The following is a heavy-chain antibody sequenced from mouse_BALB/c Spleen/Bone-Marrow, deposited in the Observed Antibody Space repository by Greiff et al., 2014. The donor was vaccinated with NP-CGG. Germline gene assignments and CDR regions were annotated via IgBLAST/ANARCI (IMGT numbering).Heavy chain of an antibody. Sequence: VQLQESGAELVMPGASVKMSCKASGYTFTDYWMHWVKQRPGQGLEWIGAIDTSDSYTSYNQKFKGKATLTVDESSSTAYMQLSSLTSEDSAVYYCARRRGGAMDYWGQGTSVTVS. J-gene: IGHJ4*01. CDR1: GYTFTDYW. V-gene: IGHV1-69*01. CDR3: ARRRGGAMDY. CDR2: IDTSDSYT.